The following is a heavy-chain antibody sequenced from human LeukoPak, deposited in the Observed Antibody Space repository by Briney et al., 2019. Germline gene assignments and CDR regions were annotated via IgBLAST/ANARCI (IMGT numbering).Heavy chain of an antibody. CDR2: IYTSGTI. CDR3: ARASGNPLYYYMDV. CDR1: GGSISSYY. Sequence: PSETLSLTCTVSGGSISSYYWSWIRQPAGTALEWIGRIYTSGTITYNPSLKSRVTMSVDTSKNQFSLKLSSVTAADTAAYYCARASGNPLYYYMDVWGKGTTVTVSS. J-gene: IGHJ6*03. V-gene: IGHV4-4*07. D-gene: IGHD4-23*01.